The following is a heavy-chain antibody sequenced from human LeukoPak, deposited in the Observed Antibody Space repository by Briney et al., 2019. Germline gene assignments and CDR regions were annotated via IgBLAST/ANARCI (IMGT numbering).Heavy chain of an antibody. CDR3: ATYRQVLLPFES. Sequence: GGSLRLSCAASGFTFSRNSMNWVRQAPGKGLEWVSYISNSSSSIYYADSVRGRFTISRDNSKSILSLQMNSLIAEDTAIYYCATYRQVLLPFESWGQGTLVTVSS. CDR2: ISNSSSSI. V-gene: IGHV3-48*01. D-gene: IGHD5-18*01. CDR1: GFTFSRNS. J-gene: IGHJ4*02.